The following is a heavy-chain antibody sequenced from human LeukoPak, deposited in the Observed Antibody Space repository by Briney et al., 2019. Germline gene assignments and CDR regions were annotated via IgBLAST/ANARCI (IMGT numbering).Heavy chain of an antibody. D-gene: IGHD6-6*01. CDR2: IYYSGST. J-gene: IGHJ4*02. V-gene: IGHV4-39*07. Sequence: KPSETLSLTCTVSGGSISSSSYYWGWIRQPPGKGLECIGSIYYSGSTYYNPSLKSRVTISVDTSKNQFSLKLSFVTAADTAVYYCARIEYSSSCDYWGQGTLVTVSS. CDR3: ARIEYSSSCDY. CDR1: GGSISSSSYY.